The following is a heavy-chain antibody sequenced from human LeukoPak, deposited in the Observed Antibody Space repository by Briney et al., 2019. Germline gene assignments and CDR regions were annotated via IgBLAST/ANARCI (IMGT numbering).Heavy chain of an antibody. CDR3: AKPRENSSGVGRYFDY. CDR2: ISGSGSST. CDR1: GGSFSGYY. J-gene: IGHJ4*02. Sequence: PSETLSLTCAVYGGSFSGYYWSWVRQAPGKGLEWVSAISGSGSSTYYADSVKGRFTISRDNSKNTLYLQMNSLRAEDTAVYYCAKPRENSSGVGRYFDYWGQGTLVTVSS. D-gene: IGHD6-19*01. V-gene: IGHV3-23*01.